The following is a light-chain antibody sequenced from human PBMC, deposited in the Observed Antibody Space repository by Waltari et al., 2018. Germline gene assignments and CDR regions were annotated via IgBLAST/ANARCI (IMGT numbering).Light chain of an antibody. CDR3: MQALQTPFT. CDR2: WGS. CDR1: QSLLHSNGYNY. V-gene: IGKV2-28*01. J-gene: IGKJ3*01. Sequence: DIVMTQSPLSLLVTPGEPASISCRSSQSLLHSNGYNYLDWYLQKPGQSPQLLIYWGSNRASGVPDRFSGSGSGTDFTLKISRVEAEDVGVYYCMQALQTPFTFGPGTKVDIK.